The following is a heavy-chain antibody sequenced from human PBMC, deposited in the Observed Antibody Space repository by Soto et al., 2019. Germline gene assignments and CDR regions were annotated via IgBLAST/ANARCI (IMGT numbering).Heavy chain of an antibody. Sequence: VQLVESGGGVVQPGRSLRLSCAASGFTFSDYAMHWVRQAPGKGLEGVAVVSHDGRNTHYADSVKGRFTISRDSTKKRVSQEMTSLRAEDTSVYYCAKGGRQWLVTSDFNYWGQGALVTVAS. D-gene: IGHD6-19*01. V-gene: IGHV3-30*18. CDR1: GFTFSDYA. J-gene: IGHJ4*02. CDR3: AKGGRQWLVTSDFNY. CDR2: VSHDGRNT.